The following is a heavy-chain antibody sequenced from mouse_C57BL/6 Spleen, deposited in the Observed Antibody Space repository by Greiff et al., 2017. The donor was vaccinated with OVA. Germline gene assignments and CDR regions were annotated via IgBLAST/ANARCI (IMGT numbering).Heavy chain of an antibody. CDR1: GYTFTSYW. J-gene: IGHJ2*01. CDR2: IDPSDSYT. V-gene: IGHV1-69*01. CDR3: ARGGYGYDYFDY. D-gene: IGHD2-2*01. Sequence: QVQLQQPGAELVMPGASVKLSCKASGYTFTSYWMHWVKQRPGQGLEWIGEIDPSDSYTNYNQKFKGKSTLTVDKSSSTAYMQLSSLTSEDSAVYYCARGGYGYDYFDYWGQGTTLTVSS.